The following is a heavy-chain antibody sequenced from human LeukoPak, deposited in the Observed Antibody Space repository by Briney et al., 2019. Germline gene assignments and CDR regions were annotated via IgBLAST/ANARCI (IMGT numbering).Heavy chain of an antibody. CDR2: ISYDGSNK. D-gene: IGHD2-2*01. J-gene: IGHJ6*02. Sequence: GGSLSLSCAASGFTFSSYAMHWARQAPGKGLEWVAVISYDGSNKYYADSVKGRFTISRDNSKNTLYLQMNSLRAEDTAVYYCARAPCVGYCSSTSVLGQAQHYGMDVWGQGTTVTVSS. V-gene: IGHV3-30-3*01. CDR3: ARAPCVGYCSSTSVLGQAQHYGMDV. CDR1: GFTFSSYA.